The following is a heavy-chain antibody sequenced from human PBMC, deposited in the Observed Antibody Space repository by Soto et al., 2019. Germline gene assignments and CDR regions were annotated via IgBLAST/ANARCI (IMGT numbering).Heavy chain of an antibody. CDR2: IQYNGNS. D-gene: IGHD3-10*01. CDR3: ARHGFGSLHGLVDV. Sequence: QVQLQESGPGLVKPSETLSLTCTVSGGSITNYYCSWFRQPPGKGLEWIGYIQYNGNSAYNLPLKGRVTMSTDTSKTQFSLMLESVTATDTAVYYCARHGFGSLHGLVDVWGQGTTVIVSS. V-gene: IGHV4-59*08. J-gene: IGHJ6*02. CDR1: GGSITNYY.